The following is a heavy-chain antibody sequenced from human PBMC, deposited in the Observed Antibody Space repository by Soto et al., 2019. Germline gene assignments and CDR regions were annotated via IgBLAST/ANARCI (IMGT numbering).Heavy chain of an antibody. V-gene: IGHV3-30*19. CDR2: IWYDGSNK. CDR3: ARDRLRLGELSLLGYFDY. D-gene: IGHD3-16*02. CDR1: GFTFSSYG. Sequence: GGSLRLSCAASGFTFSSYGMHWVRKAPGKGLEWVAVIWYDGSNKYYADSVKGRFTISRDNSKNTLSVQMDSLRAEDTAVYYCARDRLRLGELSLLGYFDYWGQGTLVTVSS. J-gene: IGHJ4*02.